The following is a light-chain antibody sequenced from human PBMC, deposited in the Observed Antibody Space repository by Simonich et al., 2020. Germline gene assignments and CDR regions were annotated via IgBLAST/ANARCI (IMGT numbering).Light chain of an antibody. Sequence: NFMLTQPHSVSESPGKTVTISCTRSSGSIASNYVQLYQQRPGSSPTTVIYEDNQRPSGGPDRFAGSIDSSSNSASLTISGLKTEDEADYYCQSYDSSSWVFGGGTKLTVL. CDR1: SGSIASNY. CDR3: QSYDSSSWV. J-gene: IGLJ3*02. V-gene: IGLV6-57*01. CDR2: EDN.